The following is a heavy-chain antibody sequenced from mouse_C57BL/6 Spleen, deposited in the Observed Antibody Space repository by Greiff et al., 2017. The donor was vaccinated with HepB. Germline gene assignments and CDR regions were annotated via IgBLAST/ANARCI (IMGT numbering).Heavy chain of an antibody. V-gene: IGHV1-18*01. CDR3: ARRELRPWFAY. D-gene: IGHD3-2*02. J-gene: IGHJ3*01. Sequence: EVQLQQSGPELVKPGASVKIPCKASGYTFTDYNMDWVKQSHGKSLEWIGDINPNNGGTIYNQKFKGKATLTVDKYSRTAYMELRSLTSEDTAVNYCARRELRPWFAYWGQGTLVTVSA. CDR1: GYTFTDYN. CDR2: INPNNGGT.